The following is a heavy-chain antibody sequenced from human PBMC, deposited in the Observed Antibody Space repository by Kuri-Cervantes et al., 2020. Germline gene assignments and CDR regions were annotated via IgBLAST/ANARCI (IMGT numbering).Heavy chain of an antibody. D-gene: IGHD7-27*01. V-gene: IGHV1-8*02. Sequence: ASVKVSCKASGYTFTSYDINWVRQATGQGLEWMGWMNPNSGNTGYAQKFQGRVTMTRNTSISTAYMELSSLRSEDTAVYYCARVLWGQDPHYYYYMDVWGKGTTVTVSS. CDR2: MNPNSGNT. CDR3: ARVLWGQDPHYYYYMDV. J-gene: IGHJ6*03. CDR1: GYTFTSYD.